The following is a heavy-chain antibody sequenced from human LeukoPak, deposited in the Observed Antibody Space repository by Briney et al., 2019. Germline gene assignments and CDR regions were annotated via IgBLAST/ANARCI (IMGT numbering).Heavy chain of an antibody. D-gene: IGHD3-10*01. J-gene: IGHJ5*02. V-gene: IGHV3-23*01. CDR3: ARGWFGELLSGFDP. CDR2: ISGSGGST. Sequence: PGGSLRLSCAASGFTFSSYAMSWVRQAPGKGLEWVSAISGSGGSTYYADSVKGRFTISRDNSKNTLYLQMNSLRAEDTAVYYCARGWFGELLSGFDPWGQGTLVTVSS. CDR1: GFTFSSYA.